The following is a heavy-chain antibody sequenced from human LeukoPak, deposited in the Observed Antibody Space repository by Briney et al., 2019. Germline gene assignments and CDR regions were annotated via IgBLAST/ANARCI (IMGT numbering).Heavy chain of an antibody. CDR2: IYYSGST. Sequence: SETLSLTCTVSGGSISSSSYYWGWIRQPPGKGLEWIGSIYYSGSTYYNPSLKSRVTISVDTSKNQFSLKLSSVTAADTAVYYCARVRARESPVRLYYYYMDVWGKGTTVTVSS. CDR1: GGSISSSSYY. V-gene: IGHV4-39*07. CDR3: ARVRARESPVRLYYYYMDV. J-gene: IGHJ6*03. D-gene: IGHD6-19*01.